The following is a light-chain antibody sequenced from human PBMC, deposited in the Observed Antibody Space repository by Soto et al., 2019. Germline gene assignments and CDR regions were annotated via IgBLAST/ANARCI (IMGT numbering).Light chain of an antibody. Sequence: DIQMTQSPSTLSASVGDRVTITCRASQSIGVWLAWYQKKPGPAPKLLIYKTSTLDSGVPLRFSGSGSGTEFTLTISRRQPDDFATYCCQQYMNYFRTFGQGTKVEIK. CDR2: KTS. J-gene: IGKJ1*01. CDR1: QSIGVW. CDR3: QQYMNYFRT. V-gene: IGKV1-5*03.